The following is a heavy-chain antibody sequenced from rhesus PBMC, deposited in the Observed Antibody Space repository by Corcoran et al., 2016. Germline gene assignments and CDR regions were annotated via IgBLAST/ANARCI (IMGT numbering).Heavy chain of an antibody. Sequence: QVQLQASGAGLVKHSETLSLPCAVSGGSISGYYYWSWIRQPPGKGLEWIGSSYGRGGSNYLNPSRNIRVTLSVDTSKNQFSLNLSAVTASDTAVYYCASGAVTRAFDYWGQGVLVTVSS. J-gene: IGHJ4*01. V-gene: IGHV4S14*01. CDR2: SYGRGGSN. CDR1: GGSISGYYY. CDR3: ASGAVTRAFDY. D-gene: IGHD4-23*01.